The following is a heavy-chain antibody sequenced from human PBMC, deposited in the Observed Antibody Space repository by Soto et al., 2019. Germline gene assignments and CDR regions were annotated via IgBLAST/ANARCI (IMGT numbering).Heavy chain of an antibody. V-gene: IGHV1-18*01. Sequence: QVQLVQSGAEVKKPGASVKVSCKASGYTFTSYGISWVRQAPGQGLEWMGWISAYNGNTNYAQKLQGRVTMTTDTXTXTXXMELRSLRSDDTAVYYCARDVGRITMVRGGKRLDYWGQGTLVTVSS. CDR1: GYTFTSYG. D-gene: IGHD3-10*01. J-gene: IGHJ4*02. CDR2: ISAYNGNT. CDR3: ARDVGRITMVRGGKRLDY.